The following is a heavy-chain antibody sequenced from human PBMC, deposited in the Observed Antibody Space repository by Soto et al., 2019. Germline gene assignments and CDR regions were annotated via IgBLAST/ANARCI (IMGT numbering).Heavy chain of an antibody. CDR3: VKGGYSYGDYFDY. Sequence: SGGSLRLSCSASGFTFSNYGIHWVRQAPGKGLEYVSTISSNGGSTYYADSVKGRFTISRDNSKNTLYLQMSSLRAEDTAVYYCVKGGYSYGDYFDYWGQGTLVTVSS. V-gene: IGHV3-64D*08. CDR1: GFTFSNYG. D-gene: IGHD5-18*01. J-gene: IGHJ4*02. CDR2: ISSNGGST.